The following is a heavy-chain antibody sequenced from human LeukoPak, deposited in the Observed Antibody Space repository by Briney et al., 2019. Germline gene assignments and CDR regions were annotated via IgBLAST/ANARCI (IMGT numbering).Heavy chain of an antibody. CDR1: GYTFTSYG. V-gene: IGHV1-18*01. J-gene: IGHJ4*02. CDR2: ISAYNGNT. CDR3: ARGYCSGGSCHFDY. D-gene: IGHD2-15*01. Sequence: ASVKVSYKASGYTFTSYGISWVRQAPGQGLEWMARISAYNGNTNYAQKLQGRVTMTTDTSTSTAYMELRSLRSDDTAVYYCARGYCSGGSCHFDYWGQGTLVTVSS.